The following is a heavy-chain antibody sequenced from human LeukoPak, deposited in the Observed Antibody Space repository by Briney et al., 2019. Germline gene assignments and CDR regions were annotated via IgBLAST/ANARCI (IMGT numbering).Heavy chain of an antibody. CDR1: GFTFSSYG. CDR2: IRYDGSNK. CDR3: AKLIAAAFRYYYYYMDV. J-gene: IGHJ6*03. Sequence: GGSLRLSCAASGFTFSSYGMHWVRQAPGKGLEWVAFIRYDGSNKYYADSVKGRFTISRDNSKNTPYLQMNSLRAEDTAVYYCAKLIAAAFRYYYYYMDVWGKGTTVTVSS. D-gene: IGHD6-13*01. V-gene: IGHV3-30*02.